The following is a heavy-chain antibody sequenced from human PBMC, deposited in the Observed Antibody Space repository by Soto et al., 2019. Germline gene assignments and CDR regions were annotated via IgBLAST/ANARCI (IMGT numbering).Heavy chain of an antibody. CDR3: ARGSSIAGLYYGMDV. CDR2: NYYSGIT. CDR1: GGSISSGGYY. Sequence: QVQLQESGPGLVKPSQTLSLTCTVSGGSISSGGYYWTWIRQHPGKGLEWIGYNYYSGITYYNPSLKSRGTISLDTSKNQFSLQLSSVTAADTAVYYCARGSSIAGLYYGMDVWGQGTTVTVSS. J-gene: IGHJ6*02. D-gene: IGHD6-6*01. V-gene: IGHV4-31*03.